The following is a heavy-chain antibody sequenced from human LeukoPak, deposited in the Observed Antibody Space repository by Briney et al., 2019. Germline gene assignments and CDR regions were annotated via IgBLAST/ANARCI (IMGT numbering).Heavy chain of an antibody. D-gene: IGHD2-21*02. J-gene: IGHJ3*02. CDR2: ISYDGGNE. CDR1: GFTFSGYG. Sequence: PGGSLRLSCAASGFTFSGYGMHWVRQAPGKGLEWVAVISYDGGNEHYADSVKGRFTISRDNSKSTLYLQMNSLRPEDTAVYYCAKDLGDCGGDCYPPGAFDIWGQGTMVTVSS. V-gene: IGHV3-30*18. CDR3: AKDLGDCGGDCYPPGAFDI.